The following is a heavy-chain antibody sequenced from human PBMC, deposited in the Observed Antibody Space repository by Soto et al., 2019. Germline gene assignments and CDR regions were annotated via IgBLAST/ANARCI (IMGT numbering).Heavy chain of an antibody. CDR1: GFSLSTSGAA. V-gene: IGHV2-5*02. CDR2: NYWDGDK. J-gene: IGHJ5*02. CDR3: AHRATMTIFGLIIDNGIWFDP. D-gene: IGHD3-3*01. Sequence: QINLIESGPTLVKPTQTLTLTCTFSGFSLSTSGAAVGWVRQPPGRALEWLALNYWDGDKRYNASLGNRLTITKDTSMNQVVLTLTNVDPADTATYYCAHRATMTIFGLIIDNGIWFDPWGQGTRVIVSS.